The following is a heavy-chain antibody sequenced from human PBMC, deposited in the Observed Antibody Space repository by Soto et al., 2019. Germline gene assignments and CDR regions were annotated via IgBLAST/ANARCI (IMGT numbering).Heavy chain of an antibody. Sequence: LSLTCTVSGGSISSYYWSWIRQPPGKGLEWIGYIYYSGSTNYNPSLESRVTISVDTSKNQFSLKLSSVTAADTAVYYCARVTAAAVFPYYYYYMDVWGKGTTVTVSS. D-gene: IGHD6-13*01. CDR1: GGSISSYY. CDR3: ARVTAAAVFPYYYYYMDV. V-gene: IGHV4-59*01. J-gene: IGHJ6*03. CDR2: IYYSGST.